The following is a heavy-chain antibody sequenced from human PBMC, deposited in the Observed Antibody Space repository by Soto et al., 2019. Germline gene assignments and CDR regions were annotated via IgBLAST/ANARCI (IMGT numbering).Heavy chain of an antibody. CDR2: IYYSGST. V-gene: IGHV4-30-4*01. J-gene: IGHJ5*02. CDR3: AGLQSMRLSGLDP. D-gene: IGHD3-16*02. CDR1: GGSISSGDYY. Sequence: SETLSLTCTVSGGSISSGDYYWSWIRKPPGKGLEWIGYIYYSGSTYYNPSLKSRVTISVDTSKNQFSLKLSSVTAADTAVYYCAGLQSMRLSGLDPWGQGTLVTVSS.